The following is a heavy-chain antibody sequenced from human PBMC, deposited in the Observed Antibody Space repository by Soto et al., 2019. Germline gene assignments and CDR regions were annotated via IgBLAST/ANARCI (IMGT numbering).Heavy chain of an antibody. CDR3: ARDYGLWYFDY. D-gene: IGHD5-18*01. J-gene: IGHJ4*02. V-gene: IGHV3-48*03. Sequence: LRLSCAASGFTFSSYEMNWVRQAPGKGLEWVSYISSSGSTIYYADSVKGRFTISRDNAKNSLYLQMNSLRAEDTAVYYCARDYGLWYFDYWGQGTLVTVSS. CDR1: GFTFSSYE. CDR2: ISSSGSTI.